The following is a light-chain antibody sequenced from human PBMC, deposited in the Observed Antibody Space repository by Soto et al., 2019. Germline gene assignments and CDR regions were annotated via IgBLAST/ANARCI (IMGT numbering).Light chain of an antibody. Sequence: QSALTQPPSASGSPGQSVTISCTGTNSDVGGYNYVSWYQQHPGKAPKLMIYEVSERPSGVPDRFSGPKSGNTASLTVSGLQAEDEADYYCSSYAGSNNWGVFGGGTKLTVL. V-gene: IGLV2-8*01. J-gene: IGLJ2*01. CDR2: EVS. CDR1: NSDVGGYNY. CDR3: SSYAGSNNWGV.